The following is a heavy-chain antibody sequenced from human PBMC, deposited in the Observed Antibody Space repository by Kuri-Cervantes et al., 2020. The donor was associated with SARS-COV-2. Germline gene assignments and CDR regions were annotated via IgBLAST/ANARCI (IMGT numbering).Heavy chain of an antibody. Sequence: GSLRLSCSVSGYSISGSYYWGWIRQPPGKGLEWIGSIYHSGSTYYNPSLKSRVTISVDTSKNQFSLKLSPVTAADTAVYYCAREDRGWFDPWGQGTLVTVSS. V-gene: IGHV4-38-2*02. CDR1: GYSISGSYY. J-gene: IGHJ5*02. CDR3: AREDRGWFDP. CDR2: IYHSGST.